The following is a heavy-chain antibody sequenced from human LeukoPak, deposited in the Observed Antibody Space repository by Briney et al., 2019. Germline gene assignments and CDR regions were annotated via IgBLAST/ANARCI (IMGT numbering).Heavy chain of an antibody. CDR2: ISGSGGST. J-gene: IGHJ4*02. Sequence: GGSLRLSRAASGFTFSSYAMSSVRQAPGKGLECVSAISGSGGSTYYADSVKGRFTISRDNSKNTLYLQMNSLRAEDTAVYYCAKSLKPYGDLHYFDYWGQGTLVTVSS. V-gene: IGHV3-23*01. CDR1: GFTFSSYA. D-gene: IGHD4-17*01. CDR3: AKSLKPYGDLHYFDY.